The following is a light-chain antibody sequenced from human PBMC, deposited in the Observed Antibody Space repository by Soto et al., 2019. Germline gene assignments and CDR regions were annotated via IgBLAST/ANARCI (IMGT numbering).Light chain of an antibody. CDR2: DTS. J-gene: IGLJ2*01. CDR1: TGAVTTTHY. CDR3: LLSYSGVVV. Sequence: QSVLTQPPSVSGAPGQRVTISCTGAVTTTHYPYWFHQRPGQVPRTLIYDTSDKHSWTPARFSGSLLGDKAALTLSGALPEDEGDYYCLLSYSGVVVFGGGTKLTVL. V-gene: IGLV7-46*01.